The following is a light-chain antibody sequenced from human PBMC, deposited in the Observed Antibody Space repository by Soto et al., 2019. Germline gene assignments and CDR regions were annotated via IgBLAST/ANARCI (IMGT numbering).Light chain of an antibody. J-gene: IGKJ1*01. CDR2: AAS. V-gene: IGKV3-20*01. CDR1: LSVASNY. CDR3: QQYGSAPWT. Sequence: EIVLTQSPGTLPLSPGERATLSCRASLSVASNYLAWYQQKPGQAPRLLIYAASDRATGIPDRFSGSGSGTDFTLTISRLEPEDFAVYYCQQYGSAPWTFGQRTKVEIK.